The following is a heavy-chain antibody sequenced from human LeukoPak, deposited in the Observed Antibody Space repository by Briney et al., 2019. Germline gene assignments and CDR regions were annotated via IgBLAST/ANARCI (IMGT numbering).Heavy chain of an antibody. CDR3: AKGSVVITTFDY. CDR2: IYSGGST. CDR1: GFTVSSNY. V-gene: IGHV3-53*01. D-gene: IGHD3-22*01. J-gene: IGHJ4*02. Sequence: GGSLRLSCAASGFTVSSNYMSWVRQAPGKGLEWVSVIYSGGSTYYADSVKGRFTISRDNSKNTLYLQMNSLRAEDTAVYYCAKGSVVITTFDYWGQGTLVTVSS.